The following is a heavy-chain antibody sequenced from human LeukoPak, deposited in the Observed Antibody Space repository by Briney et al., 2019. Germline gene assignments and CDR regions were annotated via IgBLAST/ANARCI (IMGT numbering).Heavy chain of an antibody. CDR1: GVSISSSNW. V-gene: IGHV4-4*02. CDR3: ARVARIFGVVIYYYGMDV. J-gene: IGHJ6*02. Sequence: SETLSLTCAVSGVSISSSNWWSWVRQPPGKGLEWIGEIYHSGSTNYNPSLKSRVTISVDKSKNQFSLKLSSVTAADTAVYYCARVARIFGVVIYYYGMDVWGQGTTVTVSS. CDR2: IYHSGST. D-gene: IGHD3-3*01.